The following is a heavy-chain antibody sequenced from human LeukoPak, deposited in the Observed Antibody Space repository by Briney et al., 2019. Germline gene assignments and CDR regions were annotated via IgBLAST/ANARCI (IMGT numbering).Heavy chain of an antibody. CDR2: VYYRGST. CDR3: ARRRYDFWSGPNDAFDI. V-gene: IGHV4-59*01. CDR1: GGSISSYY. D-gene: IGHD3-3*01. Sequence: PSETLSLTCTVSGGSISSYYWSWIRQPAGKGLEWIGYVYYRGSTNYNPSLKSRVTISVDTSKNQFSLKLSSVTAADTAVYYCARRRYDFWSGPNDAFDIWGQGTMVTVSS. J-gene: IGHJ3*02.